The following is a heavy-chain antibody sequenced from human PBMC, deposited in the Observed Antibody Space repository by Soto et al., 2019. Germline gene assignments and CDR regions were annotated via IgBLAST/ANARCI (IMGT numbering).Heavy chain of an antibody. CDR1: GYSFTSYW. CDR2: IYPGDSDT. Sequence: GESLKISCKGSGYSFTSYWIGWVRQMPGKGLEWMGIIYPGDSDTRYSPSFQGQVTISADKSISTAYLQWSSLKASDTAMYYCARIGGRPVPAAMKHLYYYYMDVWGKGTTVTVSS. CDR3: ARIGGRPVPAAMKHLYYYYMDV. V-gene: IGHV5-51*01. D-gene: IGHD2-2*01. J-gene: IGHJ6*03.